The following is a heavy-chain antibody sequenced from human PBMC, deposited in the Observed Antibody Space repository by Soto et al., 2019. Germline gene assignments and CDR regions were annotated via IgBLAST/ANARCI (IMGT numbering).Heavy chain of an antibody. Sequence: GGSLRLSCAASGFTFSSYSMNWVRQAPGKGLEWVSSISSSSSYIYYADSVKGRFTISRDHAKKSLYLQMNSLRAEDTAVYYCARDNHGSNCYPYNWFDPWGQGTLVNVSS. CDR3: ARDNHGSNCYPYNWFDP. J-gene: IGHJ5*02. CDR2: ISSSSSYI. D-gene: IGHD6-13*01. V-gene: IGHV3-21*01. CDR1: GFTFSSYS.